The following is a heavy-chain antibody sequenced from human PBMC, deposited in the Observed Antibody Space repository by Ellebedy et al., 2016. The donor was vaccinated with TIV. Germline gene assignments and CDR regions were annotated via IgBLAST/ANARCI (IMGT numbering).Heavy chain of an antibody. CDR2: IWYDGHNQ. V-gene: IGHV3-30*02. CDR1: GFSFSDFG. D-gene: IGHD2-2*01. CDR3: ARDRYCSSTACYLAYYMAV. Sequence: GGSLRLXXASSGFSFSDFGMHWVRQAPGKGLEWVAFIWYDGHNQFYADSVRGRFTISRDNSENSLSLQMNSLRVEDTAMYYCARDRYCSSTACYLAYYMAVWGKGTTVTVSS. J-gene: IGHJ6*03.